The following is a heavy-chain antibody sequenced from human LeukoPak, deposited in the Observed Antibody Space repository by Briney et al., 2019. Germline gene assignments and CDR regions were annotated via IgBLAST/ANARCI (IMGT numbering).Heavy chain of an antibody. V-gene: IGHV4-34*01. Sequence: PSETLSLTCAVYGGSFSGYYWSCIRHPPGKGLEWIGEINHSGSTNYNPSLKSRVTISVDTSKNQFSLKLTSVTAADTALYSCARDVDGLIDYWGQGTLVTVSS. CDR2: INHSGST. CDR3: ARDVDGLIDY. CDR1: GGSFSGYY. J-gene: IGHJ4*02. D-gene: IGHD3-16*01.